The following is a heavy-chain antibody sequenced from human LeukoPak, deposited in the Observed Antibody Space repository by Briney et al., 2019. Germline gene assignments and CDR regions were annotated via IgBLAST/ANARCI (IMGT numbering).Heavy chain of an antibody. CDR1: GYTFTSYY. CDR2: INPSGGST. V-gene: IGHV1-46*01. D-gene: IGHD1-26*01. J-gene: IGHJ4*02. CDR3: ARVSYGILNFDY. Sequence: GASVKVSCKASGYTFTSYYMHWLRQAPGQGLEWMGIINPSGGSTSYAQKFQGRVTMTRDTSTSTVYMELSSLRSEYTAVYYCARVSYGILNFDYWGQGTLVTVSS.